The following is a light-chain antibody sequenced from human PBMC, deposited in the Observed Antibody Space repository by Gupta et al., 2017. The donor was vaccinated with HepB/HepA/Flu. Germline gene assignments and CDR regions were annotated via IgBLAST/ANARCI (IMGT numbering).Light chain of an antibody. V-gene: IGKV3-11*01. Sequence: EIVLTQSPATLSLSPGERATLSCRASQSVSTYLAWYQQKPGQAPRLLIYDASNRATGIPARFSGSGYGTDFTLTISSLEPEDFAVYYCQQHSNWPPLTFGGWTKVEIK. J-gene: IGKJ4*01. CDR2: DAS. CDR3: QQHSNWPPLT. CDR1: QSVSTY.